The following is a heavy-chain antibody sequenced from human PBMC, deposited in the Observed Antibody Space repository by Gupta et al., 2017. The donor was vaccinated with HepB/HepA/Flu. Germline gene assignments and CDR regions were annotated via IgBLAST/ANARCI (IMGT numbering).Heavy chain of an antibody. CDR3: ARDYTPRRDSSGQGPYYYYYGMDV. Sequence: WMGWINPNSGGTNYAQKFQGWVTMTRDTSISTAYMELSRLRSDDTAVYYCARDYTPRRDSSGQGPYYYYYGMDVWGQGTTVTVSS. V-gene: IGHV1-2*04. CDR2: INPNSGGT. D-gene: IGHD6-19*01. J-gene: IGHJ6*02.